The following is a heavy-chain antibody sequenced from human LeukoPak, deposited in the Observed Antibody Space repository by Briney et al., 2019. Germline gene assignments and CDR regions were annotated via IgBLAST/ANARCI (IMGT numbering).Heavy chain of an antibody. Sequence: PGGALRLSRAASGFTFSNYAMSWVRPAPGKGVEGVSAISGSGGSTYYADSVKGRFTISRDNSKNTLYLQMNSLRAEDTAVYYCAKEGYSYGDYWGQGTLVTVSS. J-gene: IGHJ4*02. D-gene: IGHD5-18*01. CDR3: AKEGYSYGDY. V-gene: IGHV3-23*01. CDR2: ISGSGGST. CDR1: GFTFSNYA.